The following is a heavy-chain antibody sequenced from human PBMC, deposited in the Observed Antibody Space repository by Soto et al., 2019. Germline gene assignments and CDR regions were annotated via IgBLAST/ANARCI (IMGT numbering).Heavy chain of an antibody. CDR3: AKDGMATGDDAFDI. D-gene: IGHD5-12*01. CDR2: ISYDGSNK. V-gene: IGHV3-30*18. Sequence: QVQLVESGGGVVQPGRSLRLSCAASGFTFSSYGMHWVRQAPGKGLEWVAVISYDGSNKYYADSVKGRFTISRDNSKNTLYLQMNSLRAEDTAVYYCAKDGMATGDDAFDIWGQGTMVTVSS. CDR1: GFTFSSYG. J-gene: IGHJ3*02.